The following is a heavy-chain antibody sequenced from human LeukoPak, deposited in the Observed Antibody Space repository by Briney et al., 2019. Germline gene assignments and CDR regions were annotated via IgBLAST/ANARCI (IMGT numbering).Heavy chain of an antibody. J-gene: IGHJ4*02. V-gene: IGHV3-74*01. CDR1: GFTFSNYW. D-gene: IGHD3-10*01. Sequence: GGSLRLSCAVSGFTFSNYWMHWVRQAPGKGLVWVSRINSDGSSTNYADSVKGRFTISRDNTKNTLYLQMNSLSAEDTAVYFCTRVGRPIYDYWGQGTLVAVSS. CDR3: TRVGRPIYDY. CDR2: INSDGSST.